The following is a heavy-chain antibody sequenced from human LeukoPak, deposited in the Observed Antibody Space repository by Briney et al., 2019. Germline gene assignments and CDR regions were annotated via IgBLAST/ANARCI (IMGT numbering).Heavy chain of an antibody. CDR3: ARHFSDYVWGSYRSQSNLYYFDY. CDR1: GGSISSYY. Sequence: PSETLSLTCTVSGGSISSYYWSWIRQPPGKGLEWIGSIYYSGSTYYNPSLKSRVTISVDTSKNQFSLKLSSVTAADTAVYYCARHFSDYVWGSYRSQSNLYYFDYWGQGTLVTVSS. CDR2: IYYSGST. D-gene: IGHD3-16*02. V-gene: IGHV4-59*05. J-gene: IGHJ4*02.